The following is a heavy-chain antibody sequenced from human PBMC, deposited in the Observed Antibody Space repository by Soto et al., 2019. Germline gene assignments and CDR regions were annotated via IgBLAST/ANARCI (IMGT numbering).Heavy chain of an antibody. J-gene: IGHJ6*02. CDR2: ISGSGANT. D-gene: IGHD3-16*01. V-gene: IGHV3-23*01. CDR3: ASASDEYVTYYYCMDV. CDR1: GFSFSSYA. Sequence: EVQLLESGGGLVQPGGSLRLSRAASGFSFSSYAMSWVRQAPGKGLEWVSAISGSGANTYYADSVKGRFTISRDNSKNTLHLQMNSLRAEDTAVYYCASASDEYVTYYYCMDVWGQGTTVTVSS.